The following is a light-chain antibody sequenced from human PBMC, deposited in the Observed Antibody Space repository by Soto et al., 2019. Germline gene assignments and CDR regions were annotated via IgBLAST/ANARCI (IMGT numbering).Light chain of an antibody. V-gene: IGKV3-20*01. CDR3: QQYGSSPLT. J-gene: IGKJ4*01. CDR2: GAS. Sequence: EILLTQSPGTLSLSPGERATLSCRASQSVSSSYLAWYQQKPGQAPNLLIYGASTRATGIPDRFSGSGSGTDFSLTISRLESDDFAVYYCQQYGSSPLTFGGGTKVDIK. CDR1: QSVSSSY.